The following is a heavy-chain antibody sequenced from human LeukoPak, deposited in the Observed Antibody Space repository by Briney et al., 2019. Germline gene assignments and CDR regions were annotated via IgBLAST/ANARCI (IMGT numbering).Heavy chain of an antibody. V-gene: IGHV4-34*01. CDR1: GGSFSGYY. J-gene: IGHJ4*02. D-gene: IGHD3-16*01. CDR2: INHRGST. Sequence: SETLSLTCAVYGGSFSGYYWSWIRQPPGKGLEWIGEINHRGSTNYNPSLKSRVTISVDTSKNQFSLKLSSVTAADTAVYYCARGGYDRGIYWGQGTLVTVSS. CDR3: ARGGYDRGIY.